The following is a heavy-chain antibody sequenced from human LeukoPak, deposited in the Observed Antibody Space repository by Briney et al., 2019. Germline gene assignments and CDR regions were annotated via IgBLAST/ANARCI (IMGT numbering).Heavy chain of an antibody. CDR1: GFTFSSYA. CDR3: AKASPSYCSGGSCYPARAFDI. J-gene: IGHJ3*02. D-gene: IGHD2-15*01. Sequence: GGSLRLSCAASGFTFSSYAMRWVRQGPGKGLEWVSAISGSVGSTYYADSVKGRFTISRDNSKNTLYLPMNSLSAENTAVYYCAKASPSYCSGGSCYPARAFDIWGQGTMVTVSS. V-gene: IGHV3-23*01. CDR2: ISGSVGST.